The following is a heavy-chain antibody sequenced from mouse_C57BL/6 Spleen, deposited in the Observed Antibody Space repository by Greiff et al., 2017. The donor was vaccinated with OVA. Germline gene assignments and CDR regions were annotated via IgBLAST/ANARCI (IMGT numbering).Heavy chain of an antibody. J-gene: IGHJ4*01. CDR1: GYTFTDYN. CDR3: ARGGIYDGNYYALDY. D-gene: IGHD2-1*01. Sequence: EVKLLESGPELVKPGASVKIPCKASGYTFTDYNMDWVQQSHGKSLEWIGDINPNNGGTIYNQKFKGKATLTVDKSSSTAYMELRSLTSEDTAVYYCARGGIYDGNYYALDYWGQGTSVTVSS. CDR2: INPNNGGT. V-gene: IGHV1-18*01.